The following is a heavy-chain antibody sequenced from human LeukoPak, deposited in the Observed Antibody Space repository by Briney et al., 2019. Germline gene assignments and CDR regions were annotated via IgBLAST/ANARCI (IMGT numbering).Heavy chain of an antibody. Sequence: GGSLRLSCAASGCTFSSYWMHWVRQAPGKGLVWVSRINSDGSSTSYADSVKGRFTISRDNAKNTLYLQMNSLRAEDTAVYYSSRGLAYCGGDCYYYFDYWGQGTLVTVSS. CDR1: GCTFSSYW. J-gene: IGHJ4*02. CDR3: SRGLAYCGGDCYYYFDY. CDR2: INSDGSST. V-gene: IGHV3-74*01. D-gene: IGHD2-21*02.